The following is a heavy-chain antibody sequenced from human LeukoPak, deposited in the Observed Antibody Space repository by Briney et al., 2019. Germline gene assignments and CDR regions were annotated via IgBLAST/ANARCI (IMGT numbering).Heavy chain of an antibody. V-gene: IGHV4-34*01. CDR3: ARCQGNWTEAFDI. J-gene: IGHJ3*02. CDR2: INHSGST. D-gene: IGHD3/OR15-3a*01. Sequence: SETLSLTCAVYGGSLSGYYWSWIRQPPGKGLEWIGEINHSGSTNYNPSLKSRVTISVDTSKNQFSLKLSSVTAADTAVYYCARCQGNWTEAFDIWGQGTMVTVSS. CDR1: GGSLSGYY.